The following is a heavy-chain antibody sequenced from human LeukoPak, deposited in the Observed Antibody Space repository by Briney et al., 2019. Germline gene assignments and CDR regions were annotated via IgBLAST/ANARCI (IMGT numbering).Heavy chain of an antibody. CDR2: ISAYNGNT. V-gene: IGHV1-18*01. D-gene: IGHD3-3*01. Sequence: GASVKVSCKASGYTFTSYGISWVRQAPGQGLEWMGWISAYNGNTNYAQKLQGRVTMTTDTSTSTAYMELRSLRSDDTTVYYCARERSITIFGVVTPTLEWFDPWGQGTLVTVSS. CDR1: GYTFTSYG. CDR3: ARERSITIFGVVTPTLEWFDP. J-gene: IGHJ5*02.